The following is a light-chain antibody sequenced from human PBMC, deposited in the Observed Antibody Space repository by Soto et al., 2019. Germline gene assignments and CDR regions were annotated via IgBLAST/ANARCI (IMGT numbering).Light chain of an antibody. J-gene: IGLJ3*02. CDR3: CSYAGSFTWV. V-gene: IGLV2-11*01. CDR1: TGDVGTYNF. Sequence: QSALTQPRLVSGSPGQSVTISCTGTTGDVGTYNFVSWYQHHPGKAPKLMIYDASKRPSGVPDRFSASKSGNTASLTISGLQAEDEADYYCCSYAGSFTWVFGGGTKVTVL. CDR2: DAS.